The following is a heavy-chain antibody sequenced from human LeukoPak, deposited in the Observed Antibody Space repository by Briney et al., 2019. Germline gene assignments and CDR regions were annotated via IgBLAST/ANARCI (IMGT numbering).Heavy chain of an antibody. Sequence: PGGSLRLSCAASGFTFSSYSMNWVRQAPGKGLEWVSSISSSSSYIYYADSVKGRSTISRDNAKNSLYLQMNSLRAEDTAVYYCARAMGSSGWYGYWGQGTLVTVSS. CDR2: ISSSSSYI. CDR1: GFTFSSYS. CDR3: ARAMGSSGWYGY. J-gene: IGHJ4*02. D-gene: IGHD6-19*01. V-gene: IGHV3-21*01.